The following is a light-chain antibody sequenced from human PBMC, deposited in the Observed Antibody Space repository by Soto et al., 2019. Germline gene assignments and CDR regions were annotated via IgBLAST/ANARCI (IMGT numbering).Light chain of an antibody. CDR2: GAS. J-gene: IGKJ1*01. CDR1: QSGSSSY. V-gene: IGKV3-20*01. CDR3: HHYGSSQWTFGQWT. Sequence: IVLTQSPGTVSLSPGERATLSCRASQSGSSSYLAWYQQRPGQAPRLLIFGASTRATGIPDRFSGSGSGIYFTLTISRLEPADSAVYFCHHYGSSQWTFGQWTFGQGTKVEI.